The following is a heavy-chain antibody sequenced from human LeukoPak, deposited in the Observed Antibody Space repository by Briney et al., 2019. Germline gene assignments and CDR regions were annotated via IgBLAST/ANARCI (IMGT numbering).Heavy chain of an antibody. CDR1: GYTFTGYY. CDR3: ARVKTPPIRYRYGFSPNNWFDP. D-gene: IGHD5-18*01. Sequence: ASVKVSCKASGYTFTGYYMHWVRQAPGQGLEWMGWINPNSGGTNYAQKFQGRVTMSRDTSISTAYMELRRLRSDDTAVYYVARVKTPPIRYRYGFSPNNWFDPLGQGTLGTGS. V-gene: IGHV1-2*02. CDR2: INPNSGGT. J-gene: IGHJ5*01.